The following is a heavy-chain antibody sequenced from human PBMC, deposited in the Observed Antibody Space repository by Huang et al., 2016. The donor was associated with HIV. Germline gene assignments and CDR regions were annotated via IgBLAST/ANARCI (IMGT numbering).Heavy chain of an antibody. Sequence: QVQLVQSGAEVKKPGASVKVSCKASGHTFTNYFLHWVRQAPGQGLEWMGVINPSSSGTFYAQKFQGRITVTRDTSTSTVYMELSSLRSEDTAVYYCTRGAEMATLTGAFDIWGQGTMVIVSS. CDR3: TRGAEMATLTGAFDI. CDR1: GHTFTNYF. CDR2: INPSSSGT. J-gene: IGHJ3*02. D-gene: IGHD5-12*01. V-gene: IGHV1-46*03.